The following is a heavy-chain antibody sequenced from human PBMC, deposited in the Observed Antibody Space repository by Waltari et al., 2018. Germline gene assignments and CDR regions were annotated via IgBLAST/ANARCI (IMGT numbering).Heavy chain of an antibody. Sequence: QVQLVESGGGVVQPGRSLRLSCVASGFTFSSYAMHWVRQAPGKGLEWVAFISYEGTEKYYADSVKGRFAISRDNAKNTLYLQMNSLRPEDTAAYYCAREQSGGYAYGYWGQGTLVTVSS. CDR2: ISYEGTEK. D-gene: IGHD5-18*01. CDR1: GFTFSSYA. CDR3: AREQSGGYAYGY. J-gene: IGHJ4*02. V-gene: IGHV3-30*09.